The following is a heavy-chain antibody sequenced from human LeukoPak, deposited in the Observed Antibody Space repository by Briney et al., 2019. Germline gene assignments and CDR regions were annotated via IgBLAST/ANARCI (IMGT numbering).Heavy chain of an antibody. Sequence: GGSLRLSCAASGFTFSSYEMNWVRQAPGKGLEWVSSISSGGSSILYADSVKGRFAISRDDAKESLYLQMNSLRAEDTAVYYCAREPVGAAMVIGYFDLWGRGTLVTVSS. CDR3: AREPVGAAMVIGYFDL. V-gene: IGHV3-48*03. D-gene: IGHD5-18*01. CDR1: GFTFSSYE. CDR2: ISSGGSSI. J-gene: IGHJ2*01.